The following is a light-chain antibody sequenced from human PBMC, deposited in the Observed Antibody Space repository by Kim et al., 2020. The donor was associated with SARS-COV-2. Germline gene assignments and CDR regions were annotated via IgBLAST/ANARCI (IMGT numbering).Light chain of an antibody. CDR1: QSIASL. Sequence: DIQMTQSPYTLSASVGDRVTITCRASQSIASLLAWYQQKPGKAPKLLIYKASTLESGVPSRFSGSGSGTEFTLTISSLQPDDVATYCCQQYFTYPYTFGQGTKLEI. J-gene: IGKJ2*01. CDR3: QQYFTYPYT. CDR2: KAS. V-gene: IGKV1-5*03.